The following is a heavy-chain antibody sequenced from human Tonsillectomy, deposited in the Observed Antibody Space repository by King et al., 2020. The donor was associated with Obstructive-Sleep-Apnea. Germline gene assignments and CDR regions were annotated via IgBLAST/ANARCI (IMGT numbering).Heavy chain of an antibody. J-gene: IGHJ4*02. D-gene: IGHD1-26*01. CDR3: VREHSGSSSANHFDY. CDR2: INQAGNRK. CDR1: GFSFTTYW. Sequence: EVQLVESGGGLVQPGGSLRLSCAASGFSFTTYWMSWVRQAPGKGLVWVANINQAGNRKFYVDSVKGRFSLSRDNAVNSLYRQMNSLRGDDTAVYYCVREHSGSSSANHFDYWGQGTLVTVPS. V-gene: IGHV3-7*03.